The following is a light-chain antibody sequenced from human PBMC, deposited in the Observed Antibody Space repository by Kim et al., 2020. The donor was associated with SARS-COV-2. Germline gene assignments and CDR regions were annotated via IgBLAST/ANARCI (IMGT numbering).Light chain of an antibody. V-gene: IGKV3-15*01. CDR1: QSVGYN. J-gene: IGKJ4*01. Sequence: VSPGGRATLSCRASQSVGYNVAWYQQKPGQAPRLLIHDASTRATDIPARFIGSGSGADFTLTIISLQSEDFAVYYCQQYTNWPLTFGGGTKVDIK. CDR2: DAS. CDR3: QQYTNWPLT.